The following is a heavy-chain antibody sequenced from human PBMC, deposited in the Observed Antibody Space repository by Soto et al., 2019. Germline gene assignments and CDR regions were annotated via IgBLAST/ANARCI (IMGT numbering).Heavy chain of an antibody. V-gene: IGHV3-30*18. Sequence: GGSLRLSCAASGFTFSSYGMHWVRQAPGKGLEWVAVISYDGSNKYYADSVKGRFTISRDNSKNTLYLQMNSLRAEDTAVYYCAKDFPYYWGQGTLVTVSS. CDR2: ISYDGSNK. J-gene: IGHJ4*02. CDR3: AKDFPYY. CDR1: GFTFSSYG.